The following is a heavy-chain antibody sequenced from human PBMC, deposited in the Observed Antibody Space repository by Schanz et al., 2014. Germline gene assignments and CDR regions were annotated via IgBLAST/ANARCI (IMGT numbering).Heavy chain of an antibody. Sequence: QVHLVQSGAEVKKPGASVKVSCKASGYNITSNDVTWVRQATGQGLEWMGWMNPNSGNTGYAQKFQGRVTMTRNNAISTAYMDLSSLRSEDTAVYYCAGLGAGMAVAGSVIDSYYYYMDVWGEGTTVTVSS. D-gene: IGHD6-19*01. CDR3: AGLGAGMAVAGSVIDSYYYYMDV. J-gene: IGHJ6*03. CDR2: MNPNSGNT. CDR1: GYNITSND. V-gene: IGHV1-8*01.